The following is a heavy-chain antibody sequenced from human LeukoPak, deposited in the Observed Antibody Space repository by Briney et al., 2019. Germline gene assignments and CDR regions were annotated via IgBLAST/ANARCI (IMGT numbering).Heavy chain of an antibody. Sequence: GGSLRLSCAASGFTFSQYWMSWVRQAPGKGLEWVANIKHDGSEKQDGSEKNYVDSVKGRFTISRDNAKNSLYLQMNSLRAEDTAVYYCARAYDSSGYSPDSWGQGTLVTVSS. V-gene: IGHV3-7*01. J-gene: IGHJ4*02. D-gene: IGHD3-22*01. CDR2: IKHDGSEKQDGSEK. CDR1: GFTFSQYW. CDR3: ARAYDSSGYSPDS.